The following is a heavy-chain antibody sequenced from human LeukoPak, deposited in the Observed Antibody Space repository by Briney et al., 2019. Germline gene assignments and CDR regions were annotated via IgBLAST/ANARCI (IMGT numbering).Heavy chain of an antibody. Sequence: GGSLRLSCAASGFTFSSYAMHWVRQAPGKGLEWVAVISYDGSNKYYADSVKGRFTISRDNSKNTLYLQMNSLRAEDTAVYYCVGILWFGPRQVGDPWGQGTLVTVSS. V-gene: IGHV3-30-3*01. CDR3: VGILWFGPRQVGDP. J-gene: IGHJ5*02. CDR2: ISYDGSNK. D-gene: IGHD3-10*01. CDR1: GFTFSSYA.